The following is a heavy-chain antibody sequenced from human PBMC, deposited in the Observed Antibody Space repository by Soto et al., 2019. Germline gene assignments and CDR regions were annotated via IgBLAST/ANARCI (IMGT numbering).Heavy chain of an antibody. J-gene: IGHJ4*02. D-gene: IGHD3-10*01. Sequence: SETLSLTCTVSGGSISSCGYYWSWIRQHPGKGLEWIGYIYYSGSTYYNPSLKSRVTISVDTSKNQFSLKLSSVTAADTAVYYCARHGYYGSGSYYLEPEYYFDDWGQGTLVTVSS. V-gene: IGHV4-31*03. CDR1: GGSISSCGYY. CDR2: IYYSGST. CDR3: ARHGYYGSGSYYLEPEYYFDD.